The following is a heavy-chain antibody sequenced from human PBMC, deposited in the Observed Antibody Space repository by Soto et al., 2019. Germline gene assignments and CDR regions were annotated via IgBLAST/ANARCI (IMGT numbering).Heavy chain of an antibody. CDR2: INPIVSMS. J-gene: IGHJ4*02. CDR1: GDTFSIYT. V-gene: IGHV1-69*02. CDR3: AASYGSGYRAFDY. D-gene: IGHD3-10*01. Sequence: QVQLVQSGTEVKKPGSSVKVSCKASGDTFSIYTINWVRQAPGLGLEWVGRINPIVSMSNYAQKFQGRVSMTADKSTSTAYMELRSLRSDETAMYFCAASYGSGYRAFDYWGQGALVIVSS.